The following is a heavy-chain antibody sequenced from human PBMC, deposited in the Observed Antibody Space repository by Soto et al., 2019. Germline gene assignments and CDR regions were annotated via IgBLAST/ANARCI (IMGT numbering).Heavy chain of an antibody. V-gene: IGHV4-59*01. CDR1: SGSISTYY. J-gene: IGHJ3*02. CDR3: ARVPRYPLRAFDI. Sequence: PSETLSLTCTVSSGSISTYYLSWIRQPPGKGLEWIGYIYYSGSTNYNPSLKSRVTISVDTSKNQFSLKLSSVTAADTAVYYCARVPRYPLRAFDIWGQGTMVTVSS. D-gene: IGHD2-2*01. CDR2: IYYSGST.